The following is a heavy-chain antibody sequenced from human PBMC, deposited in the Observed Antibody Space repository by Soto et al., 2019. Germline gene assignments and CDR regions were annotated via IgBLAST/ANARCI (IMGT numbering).Heavy chain of an antibody. V-gene: IGHV1-18*01. D-gene: IGHD3-10*01. CDR2: ISAYYRNT. J-gene: IGHJ4*02. CDR3: ASGWFGEFVYQFDY. CDR1: DYTCTTYG. Sequence: ASVKISCKPSDYTCTTYGITWVRPAPGQGLEWMGWISAYYRNTNYAQKFQGRVTMTTDTSASTAYMELRSLGSDDAAVYYCASGWFGEFVYQFDYWGQRTLVTVSA.